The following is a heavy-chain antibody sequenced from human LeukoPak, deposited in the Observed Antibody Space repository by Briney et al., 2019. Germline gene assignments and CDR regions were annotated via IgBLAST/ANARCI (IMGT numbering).Heavy chain of an antibody. D-gene: IGHD2-21*02. V-gene: IGHV1-69*04. CDR1: GGTFSSCA. CDR2: IIPILGIA. CDR3: ARAVGGDCADC. J-gene: IGHJ4*02. Sequence: SVKVSCKASGGTFSSCAISWVRQAPGQGLEWMGRIIPILGIANYAQKFQGRVTITADKSTSTAYMELSSLRSEDTAVYYCARAVGGDCADCWGQGTLVTVSS.